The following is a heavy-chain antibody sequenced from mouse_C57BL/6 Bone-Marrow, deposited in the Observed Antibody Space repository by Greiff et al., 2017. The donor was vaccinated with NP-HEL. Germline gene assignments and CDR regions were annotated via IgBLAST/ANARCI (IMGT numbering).Heavy chain of an antibody. CDR3: TSEEFYYYGRGDY. V-gene: IGHV1-15*01. Sequence: QVQLKESGAELVRPGASVTLSCKASGYTFTDYEMHWVKQTPVHGLEWIGAIDPETGGTAYNQKFKGKAILTADKSSSTAYMELRSLTSEDSAVVYCTSEEFYYYGRGDYWGQGTTLTVSS. D-gene: IGHD1-1*01. J-gene: IGHJ2*01. CDR2: IDPETGGT. CDR1: GYTFTDYE.